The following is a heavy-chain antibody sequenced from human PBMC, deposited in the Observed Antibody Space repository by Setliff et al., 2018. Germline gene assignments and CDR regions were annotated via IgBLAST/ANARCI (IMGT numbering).Heavy chain of an antibody. D-gene: IGHD3-3*01. CDR2: IYITGNP. Sequence: LSETLSLTCAVSGASIRQTSYFWTWVRQPAGKGLEWIGHIYITGNPNVNPSLKSRVAMSLDNSGNQFSLNLQSVTAADTAVYYCTRLYYTSRALYFDIWGQGHPVTVSS. CDR3: TRLYYTSRALYFDI. CDR1: GASIRQTSYF. V-gene: IGHV4-61*09. J-gene: IGHJ4*02.